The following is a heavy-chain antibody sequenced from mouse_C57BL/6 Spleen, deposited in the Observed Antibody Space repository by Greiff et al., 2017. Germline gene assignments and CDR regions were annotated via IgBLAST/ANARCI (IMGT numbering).Heavy chain of an antibody. CDR1: GYAFSSYW. Sequence: VKLMESGAELVKPGASVKISCKASGYAFSSYWMNWVKQRPGKGLEWIGQIYPGDGDTNYNGKFKGKATLTADKSSSTAYMQLSSLTSEDSAVYFCARGDEDYAMDYWGQGTSVTVSS. V-gene: IGHV1-80*01. CDR2: IYPGDGDT. J-gene: IGHJ4*01. D-gene: IGHD3-3*01. CDR3: ARGDEDYAMDY.